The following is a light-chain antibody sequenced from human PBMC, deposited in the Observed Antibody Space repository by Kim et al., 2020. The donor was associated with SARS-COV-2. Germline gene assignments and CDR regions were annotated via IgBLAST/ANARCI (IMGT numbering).Light chain of an antibody. V-gene: IGKV3-11*01. CDR2: DAS. Sequence: IVLTQSPATLSLSPGEKATLSCRASQSVRTFLAWYQQKPGQAPRLLIYDASNRATGIPARFSGSGSGTDFTLTISSLEAEDSAVYYCQQCGDWPLITFGQGTRLEIK. J-gene: IGKJ5*01. CDR1: QSVRTF. CDR3: QQCGDWPLIT.